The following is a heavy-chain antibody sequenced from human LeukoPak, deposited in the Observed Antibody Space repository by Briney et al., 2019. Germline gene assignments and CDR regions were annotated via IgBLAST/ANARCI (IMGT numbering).Heavy chain of an antibody. CDR2: ISSSSSYI. V-gene: IGHV3-21*01. J-gene: IGHJ4*02. Sequence: PGGSLRLSCAASGFTFSSYSMNWVRQAPGKGLEWVSSISSSSSYIYYADSVKGRFTISRDNAKNSLYLQMNSLRAEDTAVYYCARWGRPFTVTTNLDYWGQGTLVTVSS. CDR1: GFTFSSYS. D-gene: IGHD4-17*01. CDR3: ARWGRPFTVTTNLDY.